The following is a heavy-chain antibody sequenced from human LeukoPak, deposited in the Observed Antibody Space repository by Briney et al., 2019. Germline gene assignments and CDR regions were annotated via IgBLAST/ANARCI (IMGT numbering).Heavy chain of an antibody. CDR1: GFTVSSNY. Sequence: GGSLGLSCAASGFTVSSNYMSWVRQALGKGLECVSVIHSNDDTYYADSVRGRFTISRDNSKNTLYLQMNSLRAEDTAVYYCARGLLWDAFDIWGQGTMVTVSS. D-gene: IGHD2-21*02. CDR2: IHSNDDT. J-gene: IGHJ3*02. V-gene: IGHV3-66*01. CDR3: ARGLLWDAFDI.